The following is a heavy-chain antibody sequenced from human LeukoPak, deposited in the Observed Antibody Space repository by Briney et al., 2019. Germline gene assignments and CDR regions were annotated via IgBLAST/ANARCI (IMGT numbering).Heavy chain of an antibody. Sequence: PSETLSLTCTVSGGSVNNYYWTWIRQSPGKGLEWIGRIYSSGGTNYNPSLKSRVTMSVDTAKNQFSLKLTSVTAADTATYFCARKGISALAGTFDAWGQGTMVTVSS. D-gene: IGHD2-15*01. CDR2: IYSSGGT. CDR1: GGSVNNYY. J-gene: IGHJ3*01. CDR3: ARKGISALAGTFDA. V-gene: IGHV4-4*07.